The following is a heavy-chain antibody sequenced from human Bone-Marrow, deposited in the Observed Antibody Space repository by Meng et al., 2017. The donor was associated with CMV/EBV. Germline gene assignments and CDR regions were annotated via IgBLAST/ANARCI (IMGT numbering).Heavy chain of an antibody. D-gene: IGHD2-2*01. J-gene: IGHJ5*02. CDR1: GGSISSGGYY. V-gene: IGHV4-31*03. CDR2: IYYSGST. CDR3: ARIVVPAARVDP. Sequence: SETLSLTCTVSGGSISSGGYYWSWIRQHPGKGLEWIGYIYYSGSTYYNPSLKSRVTISVDTSKNQFSLKLSSVTAADTAVYYCARIVVPAARVDPWGQGNLVTVSS.